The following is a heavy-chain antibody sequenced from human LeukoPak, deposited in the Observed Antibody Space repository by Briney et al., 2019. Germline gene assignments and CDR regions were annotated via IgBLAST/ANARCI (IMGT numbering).Heavy chain of an antibody. CDR3: ARAGGNYDILTGYPPPFDY. Sequence: ASVKVSCKASGYTFTSYGISWVRQAPGQGLERMGWISAYNGNTNYVQKLQGRVTMTTDTSTSTAYMELRSLRSDDTAVYYCARAGGNYDILTGYPPPFDYWGQGTLVTVSS. J-gene: IGHJ4*02. V-gene: IGHV1-18*01. CDR1: GYTFTSYG. CDR2: ISAYNGNT. D-gene: IGHD3-9*01.